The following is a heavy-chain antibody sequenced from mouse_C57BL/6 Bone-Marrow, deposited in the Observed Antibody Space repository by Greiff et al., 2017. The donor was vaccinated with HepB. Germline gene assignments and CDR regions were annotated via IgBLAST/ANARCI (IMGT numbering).Heavy chain of an antibody. D-gene: IGHD3-3*01. Sequence: EVQLQQSGPVLVKPGASVKMSCKASGYTFTDYYMNWVKQSHGKSLEWIGVINPYNGGTSYNQKFKGKATLTVDKSSSTAYMELNSLTSEDSAVYYCARKGGLTRGYAMDYWGQGTSVTVSS. V-gene: IGHV1-19*01. CDR1: GYTFTDYY. CDR2: INPYNGGT. CDR3: ARKGGLTRGYAMDY. J-gene: IGHJ4*01.